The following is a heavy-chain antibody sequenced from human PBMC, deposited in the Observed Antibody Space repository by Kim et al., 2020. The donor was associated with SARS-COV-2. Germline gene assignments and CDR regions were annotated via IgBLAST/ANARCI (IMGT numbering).Heavy chain of an antibody. J-gene: IGHJ3*02. Sequence: SETLSLTCTVSGGSISSYYWSWIRQPAGKGLEWIGRIYTSGSTNYNPSLKSRVTMSVDTSKNQFSLKLSSVTAADTAVYYCARGTAGYSGSYYADDAFDIWGQGTMVTVSS. CDR2: IYTSGST. V-gene: IGHV4-4*07. D-gene: IGHD1-26*01. CDR3: ARGTAGYSGSYYADDAFDI. CDR1: GGSISSYY.